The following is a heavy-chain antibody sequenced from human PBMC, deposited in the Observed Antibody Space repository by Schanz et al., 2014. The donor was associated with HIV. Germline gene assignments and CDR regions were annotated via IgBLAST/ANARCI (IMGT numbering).Heavy chain of an antibody. CDR1: GFTFSRFW. CDR2: MNQDGSEK. D-gene: IGHD5-18*01. V-gene: IGHV3-7*03. J-gene: IGHJ4*02. Sequence: EVQLVDSGGGLVQPGGSLRLSCAASGFTFSRFWMSWVRQAPGMGLEWVANMNQDGSEKYYVDSVKGRFTISRDNAKNLLYLQMNSLRAEDTALYYCAGEVGYSYGYGYFDYWGQGTLVTVSS. CDR3: AGEVGYSYGYGYFDY.